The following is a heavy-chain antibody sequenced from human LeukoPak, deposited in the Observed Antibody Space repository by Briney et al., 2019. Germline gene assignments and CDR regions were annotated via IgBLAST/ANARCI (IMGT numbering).Heavy chain of an antibody. V-gene: IGHV4-34*01. D-gene: IGHD4-17*01. CDR2: INHSGST. J-gene: IGHJ5*02. CDR1: GGSFSGYY. Sequence: TSETLSLTCAVYGGSFSGYYWSWIRQPPGKGLEWIGEINHSGSTNYNPSLKSRVTISVDTSKNQFSLKLSSVTAADTAVYYCASLTTVTMAWLDPWGQGTLVTVSS. CDR3: ASLTTVTMAWLDP.